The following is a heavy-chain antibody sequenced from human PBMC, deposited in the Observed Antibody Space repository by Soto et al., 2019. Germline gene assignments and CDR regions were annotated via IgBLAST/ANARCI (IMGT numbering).Heavy chain of an antibody. Sequence: QAPLVEAGGGVVRPGRSLRLSCTASGITFSAYTMHWVRQAPGKGLEWVALILYDGNDKQYADSVKGRFTISRDNSKNTLYLQTNSLRVEDTAVYYCARVAPGGSGSYDVWGQGTLVIVSS. CDR3: ARVAPGGSGSYDV. V-gene: IGHV3-30-3*01. J-gene: IGHJ4*02. CDR2: ILYDGNDK. D-gene: IGHD3-10*01. CDR1: GITFSAYT.